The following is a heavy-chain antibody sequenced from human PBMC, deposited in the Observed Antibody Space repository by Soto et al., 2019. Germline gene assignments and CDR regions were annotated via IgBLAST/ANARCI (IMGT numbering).Heavy chain of an antibody. CDR3: ARGLEGWGKQTVI. V-gene: IGHV3-74*02. Sequence: EVQLVESGGGLVQPGGSLRLSSAASGFTFSSHWMHWVRQAPGKGLVWVSRINSDGSSTTYANSVKGRFTISRDDAKSTLEPQMNSLRAEDTAVYYCARGLEGWGKQTVIWGQGTLVTVSS. D-gene: IGHD3-16*01. CDR2: INSDGSST. J-gene: IGHJ3*02. CDR1: GFTFSSHW.